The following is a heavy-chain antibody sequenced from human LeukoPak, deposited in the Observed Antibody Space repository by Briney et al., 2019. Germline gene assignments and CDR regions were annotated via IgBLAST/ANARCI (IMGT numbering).Heavy chain of an antibody. CDR1: GFTFSSYS. Sequence: PGGSLRLSCAASGFTFSSYSMNWVRQAPGKGLEWVSSISSSSGYIYYADSVKGRFTVSRDNAKNSLYLQMNSLRAEDTAVYYCARVLASSFDYWGQGTLVTVSS. V-gene: IGHV3-21*01. CDR3: ARVLASSFDY. CDR2: ISSSSGYI. J-gene: IGHJ4*02.